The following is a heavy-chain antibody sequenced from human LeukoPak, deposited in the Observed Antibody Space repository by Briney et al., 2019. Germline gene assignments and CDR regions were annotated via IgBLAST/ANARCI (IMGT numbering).Heavy chain of an antibody. V-gene: IGHV3-23*01. CDR2: ISGSGGST. Sequence: GGSLRLSCAASGFTFSSYAMSWVRQAPGKGLEWVSAISGSGGSTYYADSVKGRFTISRDNSKNTLYLQMNSLRAEDTAVYYCAKSSGGSRITIFGVVHEGIDYWGQGTLVTVSS. CDR3: AKSSGGSRITIFGVVHEGIDY. D-gene: IGHD3-3*01. J-gene: IGHJ4*02. CDR1: GFTFSSYA.